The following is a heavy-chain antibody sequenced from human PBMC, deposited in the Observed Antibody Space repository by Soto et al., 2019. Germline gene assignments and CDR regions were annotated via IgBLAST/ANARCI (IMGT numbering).Heavy chain of an antibody. CDR3: AKGVSGYRYFDH. CDR1: EFTLNKYA. Sequence: EVQVLESGGGLVQPGGSLRLSCAASEFTLNKYAVSWVRQAPGKGLEWVSSISTSGGTTYYADSVKGRFTVSRDNSKNTLFLHMSSLRAEDTAVYYCAKGVSGYRYFDHWGQGTLVTVSS. CDR2: ISTSGGTT. V-gene: IGHV3-23*01. D-gene: IGHD3-22*01. J-gene: IGHJ4*02.